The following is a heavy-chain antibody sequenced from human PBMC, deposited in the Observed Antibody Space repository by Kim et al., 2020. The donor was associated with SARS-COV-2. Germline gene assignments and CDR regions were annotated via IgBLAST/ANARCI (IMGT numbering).Heavy chain of an antibody. Sequence: GGSLRLSCAASGFTFSSYDMHWVRQATGKGLEWVSAIGTAGDTYYPGSVKGRFTISRENAKNSLYLQMNSLRAGDTAVYYCARAFDYGDYVGWYFDLWGRGTLVTVSS. V-gene: IGHV3-13*04. CDR2: IGTAGDT. J-gene: IGHJ2*01. CDR1: GFTFSSYD. D-gene: IGHD4-17*01. CDR3: ARAFDYGDYVGWYFDL.